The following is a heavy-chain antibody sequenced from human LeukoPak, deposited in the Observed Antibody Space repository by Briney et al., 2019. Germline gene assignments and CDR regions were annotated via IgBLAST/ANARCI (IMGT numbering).Heavy chain of an antibody. Sequence: GGSLRLSCAASGFTFYNAWMSWVRQAPGKGLEWVGRIKSKIDGGTADYAAPVKGRFTMSRDDSKNMLYLQMNSLKTEDTVVYYCNTVYYYGSGSYSGYWGQGTLVTVSS. D-gene: IGHD3-10*01. CDR1: GFTFYNAW. J-gene: IGHJ4*02. CDR2: IKSKIDGGTA. CDR3: NTVYYYGSGSYSGY. V-gene: IGHV3-15*01.